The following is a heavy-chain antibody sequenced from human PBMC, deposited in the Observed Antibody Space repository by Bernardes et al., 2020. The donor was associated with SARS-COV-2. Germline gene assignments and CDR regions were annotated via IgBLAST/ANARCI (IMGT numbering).Heavy chain of an antibody. Sequence: GGSLRLSCSASGFTFSDYYMSWIRQAPGKGLEWVSYISSSGITIYYADSVKGRFTISRDNAKNSLYLQMNSLRAEDTAVYYCARGYVGITIFGVVIRYGMDVWGQGTTVTVSS. J-gene: IGHJ6*02. D-gene: IGHD3-3*01. CDR2: ISSSGITI. CDR1: GFTFSDYY. V-gene: IGHV3-11*01. CDR3: ARGYVGITIFGVVIRYGMDV.